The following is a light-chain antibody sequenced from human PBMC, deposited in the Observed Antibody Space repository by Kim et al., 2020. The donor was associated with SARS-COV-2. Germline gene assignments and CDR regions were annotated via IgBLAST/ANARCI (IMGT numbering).Light chain of an antibody. CDR1: QSISTY. CDR3: QQSYTTPRYT. Sequence: DIQMTQSPSSLTASIGDRVTITCRASQSISTYLNWYQQRPGKAPKLLIYDASNLQGGVPSRFSGSRSGTDFTLTISNLQPEDFATYFCQQSYTTPRYTFGQGTNLEI. J-gene: IGKJ2*01. V-gene: IGKV1-39*01. CDR2: DAS.